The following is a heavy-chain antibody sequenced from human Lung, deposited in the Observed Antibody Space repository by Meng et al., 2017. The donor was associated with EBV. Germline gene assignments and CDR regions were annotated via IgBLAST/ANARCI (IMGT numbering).Heavy chain of an antibody. D-gene: IGHD5-18*01. V-gene: IGHV4-59*01. CDR3: ARSRGYGYGWGYFDY. J-gene: IGHJ4*02. CDR1: GGSISSDY. Sequence: QVQLQGSGPGLVKPSETLSLTCAVSGGSISSDYWSWIRRPPGMGLEWIGYFFYSGSPKYNPSLKSRVTISVDTSKNQLSLKLTSVTAADTAVYYCARSRGYGYGWGYFDYWGQGTLVTVSS. CDR2: FFYSGSP.